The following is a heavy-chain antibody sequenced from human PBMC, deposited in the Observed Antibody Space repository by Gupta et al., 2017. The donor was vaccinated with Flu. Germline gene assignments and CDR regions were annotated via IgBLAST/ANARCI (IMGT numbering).Heavy chain of an antibody. CDR3: AKDKGYCTSTTCPGNYYYYYGMDV. D-gene: IGHD2-2*01. Sequence: QVRLVESGGGVVQPGRSLRLSCAASGLTFTNYGMHWVRRAPGKGSEWVAVISYEGSNKYYADSGKGRFTISRDNLKNTLYLQMNSLRAEDTAVYYCAKDKGYCTSTTCPGNYYYYYGMDVWGQGTTVTVSS. CDR1: GLTFTNYG. V-gene: IGHV3-30*18. CDR2: ISYEGSNK. J-gene: IGHJ6*02.